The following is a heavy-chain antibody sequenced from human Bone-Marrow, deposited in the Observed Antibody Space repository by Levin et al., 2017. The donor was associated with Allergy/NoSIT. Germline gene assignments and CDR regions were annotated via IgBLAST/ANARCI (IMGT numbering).Heavy chain of an antibody. V-gene: IGHV3-21*06. CDR2: INSGSTSI. J-gene: IGHJ3*01. Sequence: GESLKISRSASGFTFSNYKMNWVRQAPGKGLEWVSSINSGSTSIFYANSLKGRFTISRDNAKNSLYLHMNSLRVEDTALYFCARDSYDSSAHDDGFDVWGQGTMVTVSP. CDR1: GFTFSNYK. D-gene: IGHD3-22*01. CDR3: ARDSYDSSAHDDGFDV.